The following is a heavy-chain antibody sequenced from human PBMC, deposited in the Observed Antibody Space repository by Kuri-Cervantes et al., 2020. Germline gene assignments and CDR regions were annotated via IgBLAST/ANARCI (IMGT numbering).Heavy chain of an antibody. V-gene: IGHV3-33*08. CDR3: ARVEGADYFDY. J-gene: IGHJ4*02. CDR1: GFTFSSYS. Sequence: GGSLRLSCAASGFTFSSYSMNWVRQAPGKGLEWVAVIWYDGSNKYYADSVKGRFTISRDNSKNTLYLQMNSLRAEDTAVYYCARVEGADYFDYWGQGTLVTVSS. CDR2: IWYDGSNK.